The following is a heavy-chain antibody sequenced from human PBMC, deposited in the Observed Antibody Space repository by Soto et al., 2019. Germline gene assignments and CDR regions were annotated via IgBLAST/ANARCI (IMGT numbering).Heavy chain of an antibody. CDR2: IYYSGTT. D-gene: IGHD5-12*01. CDR1: GGTFSGYY. Sequence: PSETLSLTRAVSGGTFSGYYWSWIRQPPGKGLESIGDIYYSGTTYYTPSLESRVTMSVDLSTNQFSLRLTSVTAADTAVYYCATNRGYDCYYFDSWGQGALVTVSS. CDR3: ATNRGYDCYYFDS. V-gene: IGHV4-34*09. J-gene: IGHJ4*02.